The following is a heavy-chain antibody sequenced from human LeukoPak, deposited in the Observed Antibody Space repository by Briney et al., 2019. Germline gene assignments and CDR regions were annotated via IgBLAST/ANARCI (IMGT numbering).Heavy chain of an antibody. CDR3: ASLSGSYSRGYYYYYYMDV. J-gene: IGHJ6*03. CDR2: IYHSGTT. V-gene: IGHV4-30-2*01. D-gene: IGHD1-26*01. Sequence: SETLSLTCTVSGGSISSGGYYWTWIRQAPGKGLEWIGYIYHSGTTYYNPSLKSRVTISVDRSKNQFSLKLSSVTATDTAVYYCASLSGSYSRGYYYYYYMDVWGKGTTVTVSS. CDR1: GGSISSGGYY.